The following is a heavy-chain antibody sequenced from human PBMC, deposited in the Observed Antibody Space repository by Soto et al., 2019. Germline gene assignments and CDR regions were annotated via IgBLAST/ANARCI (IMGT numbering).Heavy chain of an antibody. D-gene: IGHD4-17*01. J-gene: IGHJ1*01. CDR3: AHSGVLHDYGDYREYFQH. CDR1: GFSLSTSGVG. Sequence: SGPTLVNPTQTLTLTCTFSGFSLSTSGVGVGWIRQPPGKALEWLALIYWDDDKRYSPSLKSRLTITKDTSKNQVVLTMTNMDPVDTATYYCAHSGVLHDYGDYREYFQHWGQGTLVTVSS. V-gene: IGHV2-5*02. CDR2: IYWDDDK.